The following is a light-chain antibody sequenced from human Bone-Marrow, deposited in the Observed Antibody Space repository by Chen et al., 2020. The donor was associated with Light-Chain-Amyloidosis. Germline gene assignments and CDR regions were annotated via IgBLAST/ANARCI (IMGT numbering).Light chain of an antibody. J-gene: IGLJ2*01. Sequence: SYELTQPPSVSVSPGQAARITCSGDDLPTKYAYWYQQKPGQAPVLVRHRDTERPSGISERFSGSSSGTKATLTISGVQAEDEADYHCQSADSSGTYEVIFGGGTKLTVL. V-gene: IGLV3-25*03. CDR2: RDT. CDR1: DLPTKY. CDR3: QSADSSGTYEVI.